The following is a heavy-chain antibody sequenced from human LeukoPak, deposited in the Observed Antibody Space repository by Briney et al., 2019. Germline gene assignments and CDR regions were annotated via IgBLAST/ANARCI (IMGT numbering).Heavy chain of an antibody. J-gene: IGHJ1*01. CDR3: VKDQGYYDFWSGYEYFHH. D-gene: IGHD3-3*01. Sequence: GGSLRLSCAASGFTFSSYDMHWVRQAPGKGLEWVAVIWYDGSNKYYADSVKGRFTISRDNSKNTLYLQMNSLRAEDTAVYYCVKDQGYYDFWSGYEYFHHWGQGTLVTVSS. CDR1: GFTFSSYD. CDR2: IWYDGSNK. V-gene: IGHV3-33*06.